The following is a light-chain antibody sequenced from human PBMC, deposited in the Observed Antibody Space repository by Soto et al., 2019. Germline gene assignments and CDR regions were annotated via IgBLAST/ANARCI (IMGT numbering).Light chain of an antibody. Sequence: DIVMTQSPVTLSVSPEERATLSCRASQSVSSNLAWYQQKPGQSPRLLLYGSSTRATGFPARFRGSGSGTEFTLTISSLQSEDFAVYYCQQYNTWPHTFGQGTKLKIK. CDR2: GSS. CDR1: QSVSSN. CDR3: QQYNTWPHT. V-gene: IGKV3-15*01. J-gene: IGKJ2*01.